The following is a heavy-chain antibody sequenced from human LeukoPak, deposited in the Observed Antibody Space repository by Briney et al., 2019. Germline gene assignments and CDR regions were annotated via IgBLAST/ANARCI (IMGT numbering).Heavy chain of an antibody. V-gene: IGHV4-30-2*01. CDR3: ARGTPTVTTWFDP. CDR1: GGSVNSGPYS. CDR2: IYQTGTT. D-gene: IGHD4-17*01. J-gene: IGHJ5*02. Sequence: SETLSLTCAVSGGSVNSGPYSWSWIRQPPGKALEWVGYIYQTGTTYYNPSLKSRVAISVDRSKNQFSLNLTSVTAADTAVYYCARGTPTVTTWFDPWGQGILVTVSS.